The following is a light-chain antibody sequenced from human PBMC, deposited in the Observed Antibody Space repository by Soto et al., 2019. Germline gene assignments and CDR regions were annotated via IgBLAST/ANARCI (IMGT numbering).Light chain of an antibody. CDR1: GSNIGSNT. V-gene: IGLV1-44*01. CDR2: SND. CDR3: EAWDDSLSGPV. Sequence: QSVLTQPPSASGTPGQRVTISCSGSGSNIGSNTVNWYQQLPGTAPKVVIHSNDQRPSGVPDRFSASKSGTSASLAISGLQSEDEADYYCEAWDDSLSGPVFGGGTNVTVL. J-gene: IGLJ2*01.